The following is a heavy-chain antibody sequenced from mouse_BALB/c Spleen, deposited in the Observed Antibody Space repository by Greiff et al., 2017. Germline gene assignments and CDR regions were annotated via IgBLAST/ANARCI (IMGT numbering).Heavy chain of an antibody. V-gene: IGHV3-6*02. J-gene: IGHJ2*01. CDR1: GYSITSGYY. CDR2: ISYDGSN. CDR3: ARALGELFDY. D-gene: IGHD3-3*01. Sequence: EVQLVESGPGLVKPSQSLSLTCSVTGYSITSGYYWNWIRQFPGNKLEWMGYISYDGSNNYNPSLKNRISITRDTSKNQFFLKLNSVTTEDTATYYCARALGELFDYWGQGTTLTVSS.